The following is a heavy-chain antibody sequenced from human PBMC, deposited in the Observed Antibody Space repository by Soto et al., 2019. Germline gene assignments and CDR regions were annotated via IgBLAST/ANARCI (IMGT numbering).Heavy chain of an antibody. V-gene: IGHV1-18*01. CDR2: ISPYNDDT. J-gene: IGHJ6*02. CDR1: GYTFSSYG. D-gene: IGHD3-22*01. Sequence: ASVKVSCKASGYTFSSYGINWVRQAPGQGLEWLGWISPYNDDTKYAQMLQGRVTMTTDTSSRTAYMALRSLRSDDTAVYFCARGRHYDSSGSRNYHYYGMDIWS. CDR3: ARGRHYDSSGSRNYHYYGMDI.